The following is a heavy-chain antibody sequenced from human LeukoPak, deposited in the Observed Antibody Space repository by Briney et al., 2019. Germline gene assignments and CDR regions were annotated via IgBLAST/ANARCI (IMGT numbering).Heavy chain of an antibody. Sequence: PGGSLRLSCAASGFTVSSNYMSWVRQAPGKGLEWVSVIYSGGSTYYADSVKGRFTISRDNSKNALYLQMNSLRAEDTAVYYCARETYYYDNSGYGSAFDIWGQGTMVTVSS. CDR3: ARETYYYDNSGYGSAFDI. D-gene: IGHD3-22*01. J-gene: IGHJ3*02. V-gene: IGHV3-53*01. CDR1: GFTVSSNY. CDR2: IYSGGST.